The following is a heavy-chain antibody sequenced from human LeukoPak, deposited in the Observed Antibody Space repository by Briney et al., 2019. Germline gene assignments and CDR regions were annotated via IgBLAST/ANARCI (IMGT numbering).Heavy chain of an antibody. CDR3: ARVKEGRYCSSTSCYAADY. CDR1: GYTFTGYY. CDR2: INPNSGGT. J-gene: IGHJ4*02. D-gene: IGHD2-2*01. V-gene: IGHV1-2*02. Sequence: GASVKVSCKASGYTFTGYYMHWVRQAPGQGLEWMGWINPNSGGTNYAQKFQGRVTMTRDTSISTAYMELSRLRSDDTAVYYCARVKEGRYCSSTSCYAADYWGQGTLVTVSS.